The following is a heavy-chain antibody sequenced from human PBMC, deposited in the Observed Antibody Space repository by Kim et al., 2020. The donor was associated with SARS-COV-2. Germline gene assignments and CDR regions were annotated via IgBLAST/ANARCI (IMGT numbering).Heavy chain of an antibody. V-gene: IGHV1-46*01. J-gene: IGHJ6*02. CDR3: ARDIPGDDYYGMDV. D-gene: IGHD2-21*01. Sequence: AQKSQARVTMTGDKSTRTVYMELRSLRSEDTAVYYCARDIPGDDYYGMDVWGQGTTVTVSS.